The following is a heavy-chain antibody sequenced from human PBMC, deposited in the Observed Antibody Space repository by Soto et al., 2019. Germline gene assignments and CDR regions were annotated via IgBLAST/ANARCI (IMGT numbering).Heavy chain of an antibody. CDR1: GDSVSSGTYF. V-gene: IGHV4-61*01. CDR3: ARSVFP. J-gene: IGHJ5*02. Sequence: SETLSLTCTVSGDSVSSGTYFWSWIRQPPGKGLEWIGYIYYSGITNYNPTLKSRLTMSVDTSKNQFSLKLSSVTAADTAVYYCARSVFPWGQGTLVTVSS. CDR2: IYYSGIT.